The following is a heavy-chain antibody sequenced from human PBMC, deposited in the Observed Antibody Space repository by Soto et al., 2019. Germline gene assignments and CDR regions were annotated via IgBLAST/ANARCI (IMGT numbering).Heavy chain of an antibody. CDR2: IVVGSGNT. CDR1: GFTFFTSA. D-gene: IGHD2-21*02. CDR3: AADPYCGGDCYFDY. Sequence: SVKVSCKASGFTFFTSAVQWVRQARGQRLEWIGWIVVGSGNTNYAQKFQERVTITRDMSTNTAYMELSSLRSEDTAVYYCAADPYCGGDCYFDYWGQGIMVTVS. V-gene: IGHV1-58*01. J-gene: IGHJ4*02.